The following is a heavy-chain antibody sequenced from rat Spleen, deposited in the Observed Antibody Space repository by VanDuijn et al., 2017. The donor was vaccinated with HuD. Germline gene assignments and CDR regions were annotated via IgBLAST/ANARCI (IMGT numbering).Heavy chain of an antibody. Sequence: EVQLVESGGGLVQPGRSLKLSCAASGFTFSNYGMHWIRQAPTTGLEWVATISYGDSSGHSGTYYRDSVKGRFTISRDNAKSTLFLQMDSLRSEDTATYYCTTGGGSRGFRHWGQGTLVTVSS. CDR3: TTGGGSRGFRH. CDR2: ISYGDSSGHSGT. D-gene: IGHD1-11*01. J-gene: IGHJ3*01. V-gene: IGHV5-19*01. CDR1: GFTFSNYG.